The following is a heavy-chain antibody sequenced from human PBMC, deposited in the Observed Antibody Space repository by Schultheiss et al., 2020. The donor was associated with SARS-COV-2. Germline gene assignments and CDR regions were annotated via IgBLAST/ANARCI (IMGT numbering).Heavy chain of an antibody. D-gene: IGHD2-2*01. Sequence: SETLSLTCTVSGGSISSYYWGWIRQPPGKGLEWIGSIYYSGSTYYNPSLKSRVTISVDTSKNQFSLKLSSVTAADTAVYYCARGRIVVPAAMRRSGNIDYWGQGTLVTVSS. CDR1: GGSISSYY. V-gene: IGHV4-39*07. CDR2: IYYSGST. CDR3: ARGRIVVPAAMRRSGNIDY. J-gene: IGHJ4*02.